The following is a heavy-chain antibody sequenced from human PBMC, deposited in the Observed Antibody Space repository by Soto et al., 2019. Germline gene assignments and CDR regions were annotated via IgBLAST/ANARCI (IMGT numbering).Heavy chain of an antibody. J-gene: IGHJ6*02. CDR2: INAGNGNT. D-gene: IGHD4-17*01. CDR1: GYTFTSYA. CDR3: ARATTVSYYYGMDV. V-gene: IGHV1-3*01. Sequence: QVQLVQSGAEVKKPGASVKVSCKASGYTFTSYAMHWVRQAPGQRLEWMGWINAGNGNTKYSQKFQGRVTINRDTSSSTAYMELSSLRSEDTAVYYCARATTVSYYYGMDVWGQGTTVTVSS.